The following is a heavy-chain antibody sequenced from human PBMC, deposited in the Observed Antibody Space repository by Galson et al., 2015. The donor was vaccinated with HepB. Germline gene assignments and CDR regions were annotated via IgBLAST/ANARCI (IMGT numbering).Heavy chain of an antibody. CDR3: ARTHYYGSGRQFDY. Sequence: PALVKPTQTLTLTCTFSGFSLSTSGMCVNWIRQPPGKALEWLARIDWDDDKYYSTSLKTRLTISKDTSKNQVVLTMTNMDPVDTATYYCARTHYYGSGRQFDYWGQGTLVTVSS. J-gene: IGHJ4*02. CDR2: IDWDDDK. D-gene: IGHD3-10*01. CDR1: GFSLSTSGMC. V-gene: IGHV2-70*11.